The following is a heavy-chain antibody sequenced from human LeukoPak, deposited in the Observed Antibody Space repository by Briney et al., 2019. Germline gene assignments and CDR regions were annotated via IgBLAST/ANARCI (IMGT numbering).Heavy chain of an antibody. V-gene: IGHV3-21*01. Sequence: GGSLILSCAASGFTFSSYSMNWVRQAPGKGLEWVSSISSSSSYIYYADSVKGRFTISRDNAKNSLYLQMNSLRAEDTAVYYCAIISASSGWNQGDWGQGTLVTVSS. CDR1: GFTFSSYS. D-gene: IGHD6-19*01. J-gene: IGHJ4*02. CDR3: AIISASSGWNQGD. CDR2: ISSSSSYI.